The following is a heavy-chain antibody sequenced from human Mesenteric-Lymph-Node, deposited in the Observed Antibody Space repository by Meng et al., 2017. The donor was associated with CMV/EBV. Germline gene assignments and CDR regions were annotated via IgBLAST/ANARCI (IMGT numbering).Heavy chain of an antibody. CDR1: GGSFSSYY. CDR3: ASTNYFPSGSHEYFHQ. D-gene: IGHD3-10*01. Sequence: YGGSFSSYYWSWIRQPPGKGLEWIGEINHSGYPNYNPSLKSRVTISADTSKNQFSLKVNYVTAADTAVYYCASTNYFPSGSHEYFHQWGQGSLVTVSS. CDR2: INHSGYP. J-gene: IGHJ1*01. V-gene: IGHV4-34*01.